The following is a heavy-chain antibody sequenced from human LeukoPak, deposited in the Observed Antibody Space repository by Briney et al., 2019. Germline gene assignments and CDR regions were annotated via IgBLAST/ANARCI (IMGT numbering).Heavy chain of an antibody. CDR1: GFSFSNYA. V-gene: IGHV3-23*01. D-gene: IGHD3-10*01. CDR3: AKEDMVRGASD. Sequence: GGSLRLSCAASGFSFSNYAVSWVRQAPGKGLEWLSEISGSGGSTYYADSVKGRFTISRDNSKNTLYLQMNSLRAEDTAVYYCAKEDMVRGASDWGQGTLVTVSS. J-gene: IGHJ4*02. CDR2: ISGSGGST.